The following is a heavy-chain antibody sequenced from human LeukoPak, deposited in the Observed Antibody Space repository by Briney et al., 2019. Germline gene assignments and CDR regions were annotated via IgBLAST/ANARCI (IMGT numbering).Heavy chain of an antibody. V-gene: IGHV3-43*02. CDR3: AEDWLKDDAFDI. Sequence: GGSLRLSCAASGFTFDDYAMHWVRQAPGKGLEWVSLISGDGGSTYYADSVKGRFTISRDNSKNSLYLQMNSLRTEDTALYYCAEDWLKDDAFDIWGQGTMVTVSS. CDR1: GFTFDDYA. J-gene: IGHJ3*02. D-gene: IGHD3-16*01. CDR2: ISGDGGST.